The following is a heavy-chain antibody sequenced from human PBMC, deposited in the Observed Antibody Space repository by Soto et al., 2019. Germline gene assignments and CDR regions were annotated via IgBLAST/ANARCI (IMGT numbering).Heavy chain of an antibody. CDR3: ARDPPDYGSGSSSDINFDY. CDR2: IIPIFGTA. V-gene: IGHV1-69*13. J-gene: IGHJ4*02. D-gene: IGHD3-10*01. CDR1: GGTFSGYA. Sequence: ASVKVSCKASGGTFSGYAISWVRQAPGQGLEWMGGIIPIFGTANYAQKFQGRVTITADESTSTAYMELSSLRSEDTAVYYCARDPPDYGSGSSSDINFDYWGQGTLVTAPQ.